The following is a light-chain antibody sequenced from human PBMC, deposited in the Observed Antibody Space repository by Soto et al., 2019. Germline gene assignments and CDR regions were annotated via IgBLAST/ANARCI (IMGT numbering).Light chain of an antibody. V-gene: IGKV3-15*01. Sequence: EIVLTQSPATLSLSPGERATLSCRASQSVSSNLAWYQQKPGQAPRLLIYAVSTRATGIPARFSGSGSGTEFTLTINSLQSEYFAVYYCQQYNNWPPTWTFGQGTKVDIK. CDR1: QSVSSN. CDR3: QQYNNWPPTWT. J-gene: IGKJ1*01. CDR2: AVS.